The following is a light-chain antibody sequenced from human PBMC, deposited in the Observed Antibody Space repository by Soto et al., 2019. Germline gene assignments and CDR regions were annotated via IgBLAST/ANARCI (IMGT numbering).Light chain of an antibody. CDR3: SSYTSSSTVV. V-gene: IGLV2-14*01. J-gene: IGLJ2*01. Sequence: QSALTQPASGSGSPGQSITISCTGTSSDIGGYDYVSWYQQHPGKAPKLMIYDVRNRPSGVSNRFSGSKSGNTASLTISGLQAEYEADYYCSSYTSSSTVVFGGGTKLTVL. CDR2: DVR. CDR1: SSDIGGYDY.